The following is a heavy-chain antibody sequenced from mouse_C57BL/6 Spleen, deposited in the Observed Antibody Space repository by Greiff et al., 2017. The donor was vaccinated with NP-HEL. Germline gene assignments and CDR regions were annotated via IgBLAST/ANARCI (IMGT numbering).Heavy chain of an antibody. CDR3: ANLRLYYAMDY. V-gene: IGHV1-61*01. CDR2: IYPSDSET. D-gene: IGHD1-1*01. CDR1: GYTFTSYW. J-gene: IGHJ4*01. Sequence: QVQLQQPGAELVRPGSSVKLSCKASGYTFTSYWMDWVKQRPGQGLEWIGNIYPSDSETHYNQKFKDKATLTVDKSSSTAYMQLSSLTSEDSAVYYCANLRLYYAMDYWGQGTSVTVSS.